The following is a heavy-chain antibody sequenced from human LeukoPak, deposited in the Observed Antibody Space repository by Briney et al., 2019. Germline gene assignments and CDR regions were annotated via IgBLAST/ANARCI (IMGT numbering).Heavy chain of an antibody. J-gene: IGHJ5*02. Sequence: ASVKVSCKASGYTFTSYDINWVRQATGQGLEWMGWMNPNSGNTGYAQKFQGRVTITRNTSISTAYMELSSLRSEDTAVYYCARDKGVTGTTLLRRGSNWFDPWGQGTLVTVSS. CDR3: ARDKGVTGTTLLRRGSNWFDP. D-gene: IGHD1-20*01. CDR2: MNPNSGNT. V-gene: IGHV1-8*03. CDR1: GYTFTSYD.